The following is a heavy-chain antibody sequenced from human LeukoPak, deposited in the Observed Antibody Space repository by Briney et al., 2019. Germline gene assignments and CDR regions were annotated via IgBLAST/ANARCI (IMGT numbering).Heavy chain of an antibody. CDR1: GGSFSGYY. J-gene: IGHJ4*02. Sequence: SETLSLTCAVYGGSFSGYYWSWIRQPPGKGLEWIGEINHSGSTNYNPSLKSRVTISVDTSKNQFSLKLSSVTAADTAVYYCARGASTVVTPSPTLDYWGQGTLVTVSS. CDR2: INHSGST. D-gene: IGHD4-23*01. CDR3: ARGASTVVTPSPTLDY. V-gene: IGHV4-34*01.